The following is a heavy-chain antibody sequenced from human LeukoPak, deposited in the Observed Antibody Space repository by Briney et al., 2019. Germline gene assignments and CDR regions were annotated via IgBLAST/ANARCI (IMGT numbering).Heavy chain of an antibody. CDR3: ARDSGFGELLRFDY. CDR1: GGSFSGYY. D-gene: IGHD3-10*01. J-gene: IGHJ4*02. CDR2: IYYSGST. Sequence: PSETLSLTCAVYGGSFSGYYWSWIRQPPGKGLEWIGYIYYSGSTNYNPSLKSRVTISVDTSKNQFSLKLSSVTAADTAVYYCARDSGFGELLRFDYWGQGTLVTVSS. V-gene: IGHV4-59*01.